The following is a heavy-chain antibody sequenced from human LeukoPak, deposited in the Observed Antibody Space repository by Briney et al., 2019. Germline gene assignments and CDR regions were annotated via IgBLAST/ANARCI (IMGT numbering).Heavy chain of an antibody. D-gene: IGHD6-6*01. CDR2: ISWNSGSI. Sequence: PGGSLRLSCAASGFTFDDYAMHWVRQAPGKGLEWVSGISWNSGSIGYADSVKGRFTISRDNAKSSLYLQMNSLRAEDTALYYCAKDFGSSSVTNFDYWGQGTLVTVSS. J-gene: IGHJ4*02. CDR3: AKDFGSSSVTNFDY. CDR1: GFTFDDYA. V-gene: IGHV3-9*01.